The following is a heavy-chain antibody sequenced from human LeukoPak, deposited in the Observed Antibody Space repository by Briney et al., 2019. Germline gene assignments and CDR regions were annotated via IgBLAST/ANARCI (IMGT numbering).Heavy chain of an antibody. Sequence: GGSLRLSCAASGFTFSDCYMSWIRQAPGKGLECVSYISSSGSTIYYADSVRGRFTISRDNAKNSLYLQMNSLRAEDTAVYYCARDESYGSDYWGQGTLVTVSS. D-gene: IGHD1-26*01. J-gene: IGHJ4*02. V-gene: IGHV3-11*01. CDR2: ISSSGSTI. CDR3: ARDESYGSDY. CDR1: GFTFSDCY.